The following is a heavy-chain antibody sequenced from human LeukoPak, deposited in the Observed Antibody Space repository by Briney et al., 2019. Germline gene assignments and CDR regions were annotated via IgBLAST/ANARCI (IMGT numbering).Heavy chain of an antibody. CDR2: MNPNTGST. CDR3: ARAGSPGEYYDSRYQPIPIYAFNV. D-gene: IGHD3-22*01. V-gene: IGHV1-8*01. CDR1: RYTFSSYD. Sequence: ASVKVSCKSSRYTFSSYDINWVREAAGQGLEWMGWMNPNTGSTGFAQKFQGRVTITTDVSTNTAFLQLISPTSEDTATYFCARAGSPGEYYDSRYQPIPIYAFNVWGQGTMITVSS. J-gene: IGHJ3*01.